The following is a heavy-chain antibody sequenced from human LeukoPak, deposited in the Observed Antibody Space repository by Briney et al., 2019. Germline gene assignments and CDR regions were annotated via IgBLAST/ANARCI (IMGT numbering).Heavy chain of an antibody. Sequence: ETLSLTCTVSGGSISSHYWSWVRQPPGKGLEWIGYIYFSGSTNYNPSLKSRVTISVDTSKNQFSLKLSSVTAADTAVYYCARVGATMVRGVITASRYYGMDVWGQGTTVTVSS. V-gene: IGHV4-59*11. CDR2: IYFSGST. D-gene: IGHD3-10*01. J-gene: IGHJ6*02. CDR1: GGSISSHY. CDR3: ARVGATMVRGVITASRYYGMDV.